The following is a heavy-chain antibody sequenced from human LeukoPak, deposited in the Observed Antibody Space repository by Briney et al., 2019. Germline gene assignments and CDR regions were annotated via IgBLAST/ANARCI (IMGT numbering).Heavy chain of an antibody. J-gene: IGHJ6*02. V-gene: IGHV3-21*01. CDR1: GFTFSSYS. Sequence: NPGGSLRLSCAASGFTFSSYSMNWVRQAPGKGLEWVSSISSSSYIYYADSVKGRFTISRDNAKNSLYLQMNSLRAEDTAVYYCARDLVDYSSSAYYGMDVWGQGTTVTVSS. CDR2: ISSSSYI. CDR3: ARDLVDYSSSAYYGMDV. D-gene: IGHD6-6*01.